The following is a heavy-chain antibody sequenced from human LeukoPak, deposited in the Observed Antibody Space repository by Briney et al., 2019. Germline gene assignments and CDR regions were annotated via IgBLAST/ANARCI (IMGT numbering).Heavy chain of an antibody. CDR3: AKDRGLYMVRGRGIDY. J-gene: IGHJ4*02. CDR2: IRYDGSNK. Sequence: GGSLRLSCAASGFTFSSYGMHWVRQAPGKGLEWVAFIRYDGSNKYYADSVKGRFTISRDNSKNTLYLQMNSLRAEDTAVYYCAKDRGLYMVRGRGIDYWGQGTLVTVSS. V-gene: IGHV3-30*02. CDR1: GFTFSSYG. D-gene: IGHD3-10*01.